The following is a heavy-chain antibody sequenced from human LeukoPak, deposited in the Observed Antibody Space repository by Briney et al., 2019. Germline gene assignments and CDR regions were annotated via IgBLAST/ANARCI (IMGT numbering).Heavy chain of an antibody. D-gene: IGHD4/OR15-4a*01. V-gene: IGHV3-23*01. CDR1: GFTFSSYA. CDR3: AKDFNRKLTTGNWFDP. J-gene: IGHJ5*02. CDR2: ISGSGGST. Sequence: PGGSLRLSCAASGFTFSSYAMSWVRQAPGKGLEWVSAISGSGGSTYYADSVKGRFTISRDNSKNTLYLQMNSLRAEDTAVYYYAKDFNRKLTTGNWFDPWGQGTLVTVSS.